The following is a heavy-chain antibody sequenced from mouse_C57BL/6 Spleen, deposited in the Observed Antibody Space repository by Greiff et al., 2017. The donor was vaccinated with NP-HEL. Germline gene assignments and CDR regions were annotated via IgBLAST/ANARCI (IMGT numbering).Heavy chain of an antibody. V-gene: IGHV1-69*01. Sequence: QVQLKQPGAELVMPGASVKLSCKASGYTFTSYWMHWVKQRPGQGLEWIGEIDPSDSYTNYNQKFKGKSTLTVDKSSSTAYMQLSSLTSEDSAVYYCARSAYGYWYFDVWGTGTTVTVSS. D-gene: IGHD1-1*01. CDR1: GYTFTSYW. CDR3: ARSAYGYWYFDV. J-gene: IGHJ1*03. CDR2: IDPSDSYT.